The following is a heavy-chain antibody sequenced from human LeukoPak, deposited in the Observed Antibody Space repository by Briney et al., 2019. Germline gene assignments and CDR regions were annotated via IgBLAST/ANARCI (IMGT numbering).Heavy chain of an antibody. D-gene: IGHD3-10*01. Sequence: VASLRLSCAASGFTFSSYAMSCVRQAPGKGLEWVSAISGSGGSTYYADSVKGRFTISRDNSKNTLYLQMNSLRAEDTAVYYCANLPSGADTYYYYGMDVWGQGTTVTVSS. V-gene: IGHV3-23*01. CDR1: GFTFSSYA. CDR3: ANLPSGADTYYYYGMDV. J-gene: IGHJ6*02. CDR2: ISGSGGST.